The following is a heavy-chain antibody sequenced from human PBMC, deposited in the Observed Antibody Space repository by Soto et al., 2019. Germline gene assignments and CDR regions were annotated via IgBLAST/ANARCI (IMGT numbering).Heavy chain of an antibody. J-gene: IGHJ3*02. Sequence: GGSLRLSCAASGFTFSSYWMSWVRQAPGKGLEWVANIKQDGSEKYYVDSVKGRFTITRDNAKNSLYLQMNSLRAEDTAVYYCAKENDFWSGNDAFDIWGQGTMVTVSS. V-gene: IGHV3-7*01. CDR3: AKENDFWSGNDAFDI. CDR2: IKQDGSEK. CDR1: GFTFSSYW. D-gene: IGHD3-3*01.